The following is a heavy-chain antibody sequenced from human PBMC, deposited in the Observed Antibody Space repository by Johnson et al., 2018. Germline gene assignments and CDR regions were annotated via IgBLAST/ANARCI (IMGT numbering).Heavy chain of an antibody. D-gene: IGHD3-10*01. CDR3: VKDKGEYYYHHSWNYYPVGAFEI. J-gene: IGHJ3*02. CDR2: INWDATSP. V-gene: IGHV3-43*01. CDR1: GFIFDAYT. Sequence: EVQLVESGGVVVQPGGSLRLSCAASGFIFDAYTMYWVRQAPGKGLEFVSLINWDATSPYYGDSVRGRFTISRDNRKNSLYLQMNSLRTEDTGMYYCVKDKGEYYYHHSWNYYPVGAFEIWGQGTKVTVSS.